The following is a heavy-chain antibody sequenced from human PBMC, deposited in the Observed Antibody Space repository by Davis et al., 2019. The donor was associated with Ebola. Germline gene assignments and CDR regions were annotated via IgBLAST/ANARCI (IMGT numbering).Heavy chain of an antibody. V-gene: IGHV1-18*01. CDR1: GYTFTSYG. Sequence: ASVKVSCKASGYTFTSYGISWVRQAPGQGLEWMGWISAYNGNTNYAQKLQGRVTMTTDTSMSTAYMELRSLRSDDTAVYYCARDRSPYCGGDCPIDYWGQGTLVTVSS. J-gene: IGHJ4*02. CDR3: ARDRSPYCGGDCPIDY. CDR2: ISAYNGNT. D-gene: IGHD2-21*02.